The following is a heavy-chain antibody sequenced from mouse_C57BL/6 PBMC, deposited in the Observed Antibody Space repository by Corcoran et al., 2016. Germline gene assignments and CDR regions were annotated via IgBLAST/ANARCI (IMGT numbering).Heavy chain of an antibody. CDR2: ISYDGSN. D-gene: IGHD2-1*01. Sequence: DVQRQESGPGLVKPSQSLSLTCSVTGYSITSGYYWNWIRQFPGNKLEWMGYISYDGSNNYNPSLKNRISITRDTSKNQFFLKLNSVTTEDTATYYCAYGNYWYFDVWGTGTTVTVSS. J-gene: IGHJ1*03. V-gene: IGHV3-6*01. CDR1: GYSITSGYY. CDR3: AYGNYWYFDV.